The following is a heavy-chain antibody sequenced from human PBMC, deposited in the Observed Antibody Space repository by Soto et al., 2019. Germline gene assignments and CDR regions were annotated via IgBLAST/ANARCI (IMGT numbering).Heavy chain of an antibody. CDR2: INPNSGAT. Sequence: GASVKVSCKASGYTFTGYYIHWVRQAPGQGLEWMGWINPNSGATNYAQKFQGWVTMTRDTSISTAYMELSRLRSDDTAVYYCARDLGYCTNDICCNTYYFDYWGQGTLVTVSS. CDR1: GYTFTGYY. CDR3: ARDLGYCTNDICCNTYYFDY. V-gene: IGHV1-2*04. D-gene: IGHD2-8*01. J-gene: IGHJ4*02.